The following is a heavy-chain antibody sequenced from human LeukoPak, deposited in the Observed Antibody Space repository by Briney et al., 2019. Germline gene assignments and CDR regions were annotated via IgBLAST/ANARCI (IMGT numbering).Heavy chain of an antibody. CDR3: ARDRWIQLWSTDNTDAFDI. Sequence: GGSLRLSCAASGFTFSDCYMSWIRQAPGKGLEWVSYISSSSSYTNYADSVKGRFTISRDNAKNSLYLQMNSLRAEDTAVYYCARDRWIQLWSTDNTDAFDIWGQGTMVTVSS. J-gene: IGHJ3*02. CDR1: GFTFSDCY. D-gene: IGHD5-18*01. V-gene: IGHV3-11*06. CDR2: ISSSSSYT.